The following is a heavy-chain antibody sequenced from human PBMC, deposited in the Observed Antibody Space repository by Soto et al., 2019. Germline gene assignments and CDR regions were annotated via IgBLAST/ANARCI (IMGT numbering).Heavy chain of an antibody. CDR1: GFTFSGYE. J-gene: IGHJ3*01. CDR3: ARPMVTAQNDAFDV. CDR2: ISSTGNTI. D-gene: IGHD2-21*02. V-gene: IGHV3-48*03. Sequence: GGSLRLSCAASGFTFSGYEMNWVRQAPGKGLEWISYISSTGNTIYYADSVKGRFTISRDNAKNSLYLQMNSLRAEDTSVYYCARPMVTAQNDAFDVWGQGTMVTVSS.